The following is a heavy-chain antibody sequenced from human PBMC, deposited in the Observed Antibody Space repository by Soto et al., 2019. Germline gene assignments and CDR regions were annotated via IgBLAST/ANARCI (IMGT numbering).Heavy chain of an antibody. J-gene: IGHJ4*02. CDR1: GFTFSSYW. CDR3: ARDNPQSCSGGSCYVDY. V-gene: IGHV3-7*05. D-gene: IGHD2-15*01. Sequence: PGGSLRLSCAASGFTFSSYWMSWVRQAPGKGLEWVANIKQDGSRKYYVDSVKGRFTISRHNSKNTLYLQMNSLRAEDTAVYYCARDNPQSCSGGSCYVDYWGQGTLVTVSS. CDR2: IKQDGSRK.